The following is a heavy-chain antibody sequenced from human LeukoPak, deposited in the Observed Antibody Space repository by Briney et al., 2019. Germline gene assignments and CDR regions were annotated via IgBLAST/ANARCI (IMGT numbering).Heavy chain of an antibody. CDR3: ARGDGGVSDYPYYFDY. V-gene: IGHV3-48*04. Sequence: GGSLRLSCAASGFTFSSYWMSWVRQAPGKGLEWISYISSSGSTIYYADSVKGRFTISRDNAQKSLNLQMNSLTAEDTAVYFCARGDGGVSDYPYYFDYWGQGTLVTVSS. J-gene: IGHJ4*02. D-gene: IGHD3-16*01. CDR1: GFTFSSYW. CDR2: ISSSGSTI.